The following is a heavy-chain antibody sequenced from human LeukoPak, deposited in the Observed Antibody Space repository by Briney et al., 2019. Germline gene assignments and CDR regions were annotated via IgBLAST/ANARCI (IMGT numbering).Heavy chain of an antibody. CDR1: GFTFSAYA. D-gene: IGHD3-9*01. CDR2: ISSSGSTI. Sequence: GGSLRLSCAASGFTFSAYALSWIRQAPGKGLEWVSYISSSGSTIYYADSVKGRFTISRDNAKNSLYLQMNSLRAEDTAVYYCARDPDNYNILTGFPLRYYYGMDVWGQGTTVTVSS. V-gene: IGHV3-11*01. J-gene: IGHJ6*02. CDR3: ARDPDNYNILTGFPLRYYYGMDV.